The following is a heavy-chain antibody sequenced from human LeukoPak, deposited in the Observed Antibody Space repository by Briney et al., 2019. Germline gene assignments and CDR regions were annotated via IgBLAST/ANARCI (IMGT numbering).Heavy chain of an antibody. CDR1: GASISSYD. CDR2: VYTSGET. CDR3: ARGLGVITPENWFDP. D-gene: IGHD3-10*01. V-gene: IGHV4-4*07. Sequence: SETLSLTCTVSGASISSYDWGWIRQPAGKALEWIGRVYTSGETNYNPSLKSRVTMSVDTSKNQFSLKLSSVTAADTAVYYCARGLGVITPENWFDPWGQGTLVTVSP. J-gene: IGHJ5*02.